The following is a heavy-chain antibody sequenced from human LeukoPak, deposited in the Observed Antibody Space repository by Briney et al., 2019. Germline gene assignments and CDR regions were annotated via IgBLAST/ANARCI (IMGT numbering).Heavy chain of an antibody. CDR2: ISGSGGST. D-gene: IGHD2-2*01. CDR3: ANRARYCSSTSCPNWFDP. CDR1: GFTFSSYA. Sequence: PGGSLRLSCAASGFTFSSYAMSWVRQAPGKGLEWVSAISGSGGSTYYADSVKGRFTISRDNSKNTLYLQMNSLRAEDTAVYYCANRARYCSSTSCPNWFDPWGQGTLVTVSS. J-gene: IGHJ5*02. V-gene: IGHV3-23*01.